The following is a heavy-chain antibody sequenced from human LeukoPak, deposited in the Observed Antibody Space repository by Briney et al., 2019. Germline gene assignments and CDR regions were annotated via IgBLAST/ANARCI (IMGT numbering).Heavy chain of an antibody. CDR1: GFTFGDYA. D-gene: IGHD5-12*01. CDR3: TRAPSGYDPNWFDP. J-gene: IGHJ5*02. V-gene: IGHV3-49*04. CDR2: IRSKAYGGTT. Sequence: PGGSLRLSCTASGFTFGDYAMSWVRQAPGKGLEWVGFIRSKAYGGTTEYAVSVKGRFTISRDDSKSIAYLQMNSLKTEDTAVYYCTRAPSGYDPNWFDPWGQGTLVTVSS.